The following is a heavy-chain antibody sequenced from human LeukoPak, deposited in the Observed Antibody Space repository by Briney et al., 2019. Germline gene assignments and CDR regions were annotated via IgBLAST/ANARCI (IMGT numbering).Heavy chain of an antibody. Sequence: SETLSLTCTVSGGSISSSSDYWGWIRQPPGKGLEWNGSIYYSGSTYYNPSLKSRVTISVDTSKNQFSLKLSSVTAADTAVYYCARAYCGGDCYTNWFDPWGQGTLVTVSS. CDR2: IYYSGST. J-gene: IGHJ5*02. CDR3: ARAYCGGDCYTNWFDP. CDR1: GGSISSSSDY. V-gene: IGHV4-39*01. D-gene: IGHD2-21*01.